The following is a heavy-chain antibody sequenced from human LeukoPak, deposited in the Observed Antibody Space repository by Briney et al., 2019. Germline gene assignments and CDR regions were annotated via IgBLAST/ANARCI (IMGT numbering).Heavy chain of an antibody. D-gene: IGHD1-1*01. V-gene: IGHV4-59*01. CDR1: GGSITNSY. CDR2: INYSGST. Sequence: SETLSLTCTVSGGSITNSYWNWIRQSPGKGLEWIGYINYSGSTNYNPSLKSRVTISVDTSKNQFSLKLSSVTAADTAMYFCARDPLSTNDFDIWGQGTMVTVSS. CDR3: ARDPLSTNDFDI. J-gene: IGHJ3*02.